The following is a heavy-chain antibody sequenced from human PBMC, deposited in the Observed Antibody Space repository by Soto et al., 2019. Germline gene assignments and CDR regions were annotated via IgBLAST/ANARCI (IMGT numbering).Heavy chain of an antibody. Sequence: SETLSLTCTVSGGSISSGGYYWSWIRQHPGKGLEWIGYIYYSGSTYYNPSLKSRVTISVDTSKNQFSLKLSSVTAADTAVYYCARDRIVVVVAATPKNYYYYGMDVWGQGTTVTVSS. J-gene: IGHJ6*02. D-gene: IGHD2-15*01. CDR2: IYYSGST. V-gene: IGHV4-31*03. CDR1: GGSISSGGYY. CDR3: ARDRIVVVVAATPKNYYYYGMDV.